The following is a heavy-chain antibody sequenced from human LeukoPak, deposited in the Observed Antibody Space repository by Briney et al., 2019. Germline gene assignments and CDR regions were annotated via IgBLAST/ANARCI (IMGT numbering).Heavy chain of an antibody. Sequence: ASVKVSCKASGYTFTSNGNSWVRQAPGQGLEWMGWFSAYNGNTNYAQKLQGRVTMTTDTSTSTAYMELRSLRSDDTAVYYCARDSGSREGAYYYYGMDVWGQGTTVTVS. CDR1: GYTFTSNG. CDR3: ARDSGSREGAYYYYGMDV. J-gene: IGHJ6*02. V-gene: IGHV1-18*01. D-gene: IGHD6-13*01. CDR2: FSAYNGNT.